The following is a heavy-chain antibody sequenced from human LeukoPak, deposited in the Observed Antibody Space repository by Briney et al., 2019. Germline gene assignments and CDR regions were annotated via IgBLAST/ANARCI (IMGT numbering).Heavy chain of an antibody. CDR3: TRHDGYGGLDY. CDR2: IYSSGST. V-gene: IGHV4-4*07. CDR1: GGFISSYY. J-gene: IGHJ4*02. Sequence: SETLSLTCTVSGGFISSYYWSWIRQPAGKGLEWIGRIYSSGSTNYNPSLKSRVTISVDTSKNQFSLKLSSVTAADTAVYYCTRHDGYGGLDYWGQGTLVTVSS. D-gene: IGHD4-23*01.